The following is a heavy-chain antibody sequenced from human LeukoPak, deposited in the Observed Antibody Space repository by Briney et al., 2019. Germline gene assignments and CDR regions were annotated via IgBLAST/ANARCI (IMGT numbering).Heavy chain of an antibody. V-gene: IGHV4-4*02. Sequence: SETLSLTCAVSGGSISSSNWWSWVRQPPGKGLEWIGEIYHSGSTNYNPSLKSQVTISVDKSKNQFSLKLSSVAAADTAVYYCAGDVLHTRDAFDIWGQGTMVTVSS. J-gene: IGHJ3*02. D-gene: IGHD3-10*01. CDR2: IYHSGST. CDR1: GGSISSSNW. CDR3: AGDVLHTRDAFDI.